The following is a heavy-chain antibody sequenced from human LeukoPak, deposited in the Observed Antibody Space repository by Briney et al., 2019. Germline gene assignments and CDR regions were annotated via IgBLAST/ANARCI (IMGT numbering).Heavy chain of an antibody. J-gene: IGHJ4*02. V-gene: IGHV1-2*02. CDR2: INPNSGGT. D-gene: IGHD3-22*01. CDR3: ARTNYASGGYYIDY. Sequence: ASVKVSCKASGYTFTGYYMHWVRQAPGQGLEWMGWINPNSGGTNYAQTFQGRVTMTRDTSISTAYMELSRLRSDDTAVYYCARTNYASGGYYIDYWGQGTLVTVSS. CDR1: GYTFTGYY.